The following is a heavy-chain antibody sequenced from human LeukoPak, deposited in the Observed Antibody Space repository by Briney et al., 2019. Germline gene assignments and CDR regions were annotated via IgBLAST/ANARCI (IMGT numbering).Heavy chain of an antibody. CDR3: AKVGFSDF. J-gene: IGHJ4*02. Sequence: GGSLRLSCAASGFTFSRYAMSWVRQAPGKGLEWVSAISGSGENTFYADSVKGRFTISRDSSKNTLYLQMNSLRAEDTAVYYCAKVGFSDFWGQGTLVSVSS. CDR1: GFTFSRYA. D-gene: IGHD3-10*01. V-gene: IGHV3-23*01. CDR2: ISGSGENT.